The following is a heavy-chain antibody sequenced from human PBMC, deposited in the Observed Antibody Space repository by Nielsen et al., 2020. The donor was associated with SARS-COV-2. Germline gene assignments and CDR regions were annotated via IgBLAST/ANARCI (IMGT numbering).Heavy chain of an antibody. J-gene: IGHJ6*03. D-gene: IGHD5-18*01. CDR2: INPNSGGT. CDR3: ARGQLPYYYYMDV. CDR1: GYTFTGYY. V-gene: IGHV1-2*06. Sequence: ASVKVSCKASGYTFTGYYMHWVRPAPGQGLEWMGRINPNSGGTNYAQKFQGRVTMTRDTSISTAYMELSRLRSDDTAVYYCARGQLPYYYYMDVWGKGTTVTVSS.